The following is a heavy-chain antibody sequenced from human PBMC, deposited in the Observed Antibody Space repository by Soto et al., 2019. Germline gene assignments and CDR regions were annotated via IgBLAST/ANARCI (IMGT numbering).Heavy chain of an antibody. V-gene: IGHV4-4*02. J-gene: IGHJ4*02. CDR3: ARLEGCGGDCYSASN. D-gene: IGHD2-21*02. CDR1: GGSISSSNW. CDR2: IYHSGST. Sequence: QVQLQESGPGLVKPSGTLSLTCAVSGGSISSSNWWSWVRQPPGKGLEWIGEIYHSGSTNYNPSLKSRVTISVDKSKNQFSLKLSSVTAADKAVYYCARLEGCGGDCYSASNWGQGTLVTVSS.